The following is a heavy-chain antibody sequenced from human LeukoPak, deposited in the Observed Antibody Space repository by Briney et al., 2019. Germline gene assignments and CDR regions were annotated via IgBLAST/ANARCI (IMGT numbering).Heavy chain of an antibody. V-gene: IGHV4-59*01. CDR1: GGSISSYY. J-gene: IGHJ4*02. CDR2: IYYSGST. CDR3: ARGSYDFWSGYFAY. D-gene: IGHD3-3*01. Sequence: SETLSLTCTVSGGSISSYYWSWIRQPPGKGLEWIGYIYYSGSTNYNPSLKSRVTISVDTSKNQFSLKLSSVTAADAAVYYCARGSYDFWSGYFAYWGQGILVTVSS.